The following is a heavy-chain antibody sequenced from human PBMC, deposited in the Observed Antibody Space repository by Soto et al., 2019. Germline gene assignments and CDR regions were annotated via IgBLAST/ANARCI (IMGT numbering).Heavy chain of an antibody. Sequence: PSETLSLTCTVSGGSISSSSYYWGWIRQPPGKGLEWIGSIYYSGSTYYNPSLKSRVTISVDTSKNQFSLKLSSVTAADTAVYYCPGISGSLQSWFDYWGQGTLVTVSS. J-gene: IGHJ4*02. V-gene: IGHV4-39*01. D-gene: IGHD5-12*01. CDR2: IYYSGST. CDR1: GGSISSSSYY. CDR3: PGISGSLQSWFDY.